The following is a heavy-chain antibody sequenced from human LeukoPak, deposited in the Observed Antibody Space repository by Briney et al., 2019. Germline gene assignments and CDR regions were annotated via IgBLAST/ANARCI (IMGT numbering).Heavy chain of an antibody. D-gene: IGHD3-22*01. V-gene: IGHV4-34*01. CDR1: GGSFSGYY. CDR2: INHSGST. Sequence: SETLSLTCAVYGGSFSGYYWSWIRQPPGKGLEWIGEINHSGSTNYNPSLKSRVTISVDTSKNQFSLKLSSVTAADTAVYYCGRGRRTMIGGYWGQGTLVTVSS. CDR3: GRGRRTMIGGY. J-gene: IGHJ4*02.